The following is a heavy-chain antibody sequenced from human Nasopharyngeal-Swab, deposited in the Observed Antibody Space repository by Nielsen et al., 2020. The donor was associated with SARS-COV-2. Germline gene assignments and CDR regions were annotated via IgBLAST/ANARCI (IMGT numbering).Heavy chain of an antibody. CDR3: AGSLLWFGTILY. Sequence: GGSLRLSCAASGFTFSSYAMHWVRQAPGKGLEGVAVISCDGSNKYYADSVKGRFTISRDNSKNTLYLQMNSLRAEDTAVYYCAGSLLWFGTILYWGQGTLVTVSS. D-gene: IGHD3-10*01. V-gene: IGHV3-30*04. CDR1: GFTFSSYA. CDR2: ISCDGSNK. J-gene: IGHJ4*02.